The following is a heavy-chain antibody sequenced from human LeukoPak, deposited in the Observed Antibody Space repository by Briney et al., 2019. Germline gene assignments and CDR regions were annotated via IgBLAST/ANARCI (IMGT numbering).Heavy chain of an antibody. Sequence: GGSLRLSCAASGFTFSSYSMNWVRQAPGKGLEWVSSISSSSSYIYYADSVKGRFTISRNNAKNSLYLQMNSLRAEDTAVYYCVRIDYYGSGSYYVFRYYYMDVWGKGTTVTVSS. CDR2: ISSSSSYI. CDR3: VRIDYYGSGSYYVFRYYYMDV. V-gene: IGHV3-21*01. CDR1: GFTFSSYS. J-gene: IGHJ6*03. D-gene: IGHD3-10*01.